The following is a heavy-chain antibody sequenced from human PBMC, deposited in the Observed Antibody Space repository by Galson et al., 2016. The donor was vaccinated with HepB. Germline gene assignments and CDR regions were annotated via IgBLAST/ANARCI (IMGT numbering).Heavy chain of an antibody. CDR3: TKDTRPRMAPRSDSICGMDV. Sequence: SLRLSCAASGFTFGDYAMHWVRQAPGKGLEWVSGISWNSGSIDYADSVKGRFTISRDNAKNSLYLQMNSLRTEDTALYHCTKDTRPRMAPRSDSICGMDVWGQGTTVTVSS. D-gene: IGHD4-11*01. CDR1: GFTFGDYA. CDR2: ISWNSGSI. V-gene: IGHV3-9*01. J-gene: IGHJ6*02.